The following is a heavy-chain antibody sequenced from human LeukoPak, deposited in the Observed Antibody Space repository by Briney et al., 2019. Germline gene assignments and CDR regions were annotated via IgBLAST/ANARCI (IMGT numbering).Heavy chain of an antibody. CDR2: IRSKPYGGTT. J-gene: IGHJ4*02. Sequence: GGSLRLSCTTSGFTFGDHAMSWVRQAPGKGLEWVSLIRSKPYGGTTEYAASVKGRFIISRADSKSIVYLHLNSLKTDDTAIYYCTRSICSGGTCRAPLDYWGQGTLVTVSS. V-gene: IGHV3-49*04. CDR1: GFTFGDHA. CDR3: TRSICSGGTCRAPLDY. D-gene: IGHD2-15*01.